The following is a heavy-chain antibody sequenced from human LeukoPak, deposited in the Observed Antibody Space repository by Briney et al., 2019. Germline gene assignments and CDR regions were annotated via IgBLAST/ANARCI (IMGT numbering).Heavy chain of an antibody. CDR3: ASVSWGSSWSFDY. Sequence: ASVKVSCKASGGTFISYAISWVRQAPGQGLEWMGRIIPILGIANYAQKFQGRVTITADKSTSTAYMELSSLRSEDTAVYYCASVSWGSSWSFDYWGQGTLVTVSS. J-gene: IGHJ4*02. CDR2: IIPILGIA. D-gene: IGHD6-13*01. V-gene: IGHV1-69*04. CDR1: GGTFISYA.